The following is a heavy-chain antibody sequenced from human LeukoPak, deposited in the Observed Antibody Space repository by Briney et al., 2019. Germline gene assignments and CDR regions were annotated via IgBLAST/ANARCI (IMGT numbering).Heavy chain of an antibody. CDR3: AREVGNYDFWSGYYDY. CDR2: IYYSGST. V-gene: IGHV4-31*03. J-gene: IGHJ4*02. Sequence: TASETLSLTCTVSGGSISSGGYYWSWIRPHPGKGLEWIGYIYYSGSTYYNPSLKSRVTISVDTSKNQFSLKLSSVTAADTAVYYCAREVGNYDFWSGYYDYWGQGTLVTVSS. D-gene: IGHD3-3*01. CDR1: GGSISSGGYY.